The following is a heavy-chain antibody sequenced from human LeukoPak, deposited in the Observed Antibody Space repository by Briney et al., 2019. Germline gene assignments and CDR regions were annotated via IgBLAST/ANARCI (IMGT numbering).Heavy chain of an antibody. J-gene: IGHJ5*02. V-gene: IGHV3-33*01. D-gene: IGHD1-26*01. CDR1: GFTFSSYG. CDR2: IWYDGSNK. Sequence: GGSLRLSCAASGFTFSSYGMHWVRQAPGKGLEWVAVIWYDGSNKYYADSVEGRFTISRDNSKNTLYLQMNSLRAEDTAVYYCARGGSSGSYYGWFDPWGQGTLVTVSS. CDR3: ARGGSSGSYYGWFDP.